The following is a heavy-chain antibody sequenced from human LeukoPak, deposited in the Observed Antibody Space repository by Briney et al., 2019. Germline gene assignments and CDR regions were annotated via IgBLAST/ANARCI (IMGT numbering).Heavy chain of an antibody. CDR1: GVILSSRG. Sequence: PGGSLRLSCAASGVILSSRGMHWARQAPGKGLEWVAFIRYDGSNKYYADPVKGRFTISRDNSKNTLYLQMNSLRAEDTAVYYCAKDWGEVALVDNWGQGTLVTVSS. J-gene: IGHJ4*02. D-gene: IGHD5-12*01. V-gene: IGHV3-30*02. CDR3: AKDWGEVALVDN. CDR2: IRYDGSNK.